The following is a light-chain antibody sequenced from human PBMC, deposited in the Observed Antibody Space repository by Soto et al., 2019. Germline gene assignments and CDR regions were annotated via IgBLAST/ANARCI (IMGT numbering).Light chain of an antibody. CDR3: QQSYDTPPWT. Sequence: DIQMTQSPSSLSASVGDRVTITCRASQRISSYLNWYQQKPGKAPNLLISDASSLQSGAPSRFIGSGSGTDFTLTISSLQPEDFATYYCQQSYDTPPWTFGQGTKVEIK. V-gene: IGKV1-39*01. CDR1: QRISSY. CDR2: DAS. J-gene: IGKJ1*01.